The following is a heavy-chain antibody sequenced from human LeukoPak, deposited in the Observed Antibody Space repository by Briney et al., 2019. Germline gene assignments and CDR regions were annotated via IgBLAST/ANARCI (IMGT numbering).Heavy chain of an antibody. V-gene: IGHV3-48*03. Sequence: GGSLRLSCVASGLILSTSEMNWVRQAPGKGLEWVSFIASDGTIYYADSVKGRFTLSGDNAKNTLYLQMNSLRAEDTAVYYCAKLDYYDSSGYYYSSSYDYWGQGTLVTVSS. CDR2: IASDGTI. CDR1: GLILSTSE. J-gene: IGHJ4*02. CDR3: AKLDYYDSSGYYYSSSYDY. D-gene: IGHD3-22*01.